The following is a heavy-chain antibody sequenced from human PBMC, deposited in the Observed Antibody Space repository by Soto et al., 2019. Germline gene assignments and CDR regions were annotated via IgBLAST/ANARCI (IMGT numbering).Heavy chain of an antibody. CDR3: ARNCYTYGMDV. D-gene: IGHD1-1*01. CDR1: GGSTSSGGFY. V-gene: IGHV4-31*03. Sequence: SETLSLTCTVSGGSTSSGGFYWSWIRQHPGKDLEWIGYIYYSGISYYNPSLKSRVSISLDTSRNQFSMTLNSVTAADTAVYYCARNCYTYGMDVWGQGATVTVSS. CDR2: IYYSGIS. J-gene: IGHJ6*02.